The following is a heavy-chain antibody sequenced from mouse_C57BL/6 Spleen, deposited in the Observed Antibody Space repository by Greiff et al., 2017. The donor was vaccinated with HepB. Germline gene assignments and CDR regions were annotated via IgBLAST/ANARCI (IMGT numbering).Heavy chain of an antibody. CDR1: GYTFTDYN. D-gene: IGHD1-1*01. CDR2: INPNNGGT. V-gene: IGHV1-18*01. Sequence: EVQLQQSGPELVKPGASVKIPCKASGYTFTDYNMDWVKQSHGKSLEWIGDINPNNGGTIYNQKFKGKATLTVDKSSSTAYMELRSLTSEDTAVYYCARRGDYYYGSSYDWYFDVWGTGTTVTVSS. J-gene: IGHJ1*03. CDR3: ARRGDYYYGSSYDWYFDV.